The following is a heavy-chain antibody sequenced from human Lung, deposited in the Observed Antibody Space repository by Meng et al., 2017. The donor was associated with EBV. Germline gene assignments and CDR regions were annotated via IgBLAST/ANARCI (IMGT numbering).Heavy chain of an antibody. D-gene: IGHD3-10*01. Sequence: GERKEAGPGQVQTSKTLSLTCTVSGGSVISGGYYLSLIRQQPGKGPEWIGYIYYTGSSFYNPSLKSRVTISVDTSKNQLSLNLSSVTAADTAVYYCANAGRFGESLGDYWGQGILVTVSS. CDR2: IYYTGSS. J-gene: IGHJ4*02. CDR3: ANAGRFGESLGDY. CDR1: GGSVISGGYY. V-gene: IGHV4-31*03.